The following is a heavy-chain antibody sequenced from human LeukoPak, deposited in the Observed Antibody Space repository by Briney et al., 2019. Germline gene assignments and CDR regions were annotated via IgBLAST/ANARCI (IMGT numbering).Heavy chain of an antibody. Sequence: SETLSLTCAVYGGSFSGYYWSWIRQPPGKGLEWIGEINHSGSTNYNPSLKSRVTMSIDTSKNQFSLKLSSVTAADTAVYYCAICDFWSAHDVDYWGQGTLVTISS. CDR3: AICDFWSAHDVDY. J-gene: IGHJ4*02. CDR1: GGSFSGYY. V-gene: IGHV4-34*01. D-gene: IGHD3-3*01. CDR2: INHSGST.